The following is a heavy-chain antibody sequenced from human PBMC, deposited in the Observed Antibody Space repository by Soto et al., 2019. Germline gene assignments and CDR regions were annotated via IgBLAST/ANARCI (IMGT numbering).Heavy chain of an antibody. D-gene: IGHD6-13*01. J-gene: IGHJ4*02. V-gene: IGHV4-59*01. CDR1: GGSLSSYY. CDR3: ARPGGSGWFYFDS. Sequence: SETLSLTCTVSGGSLSSYYWNWIRQPPGKGLEWIGYIYYSGGTNYNPSIKSRVTISVDTSKNQFSLKLSSVTAADTAVYYCARPGGSGWFYFDSWGQGSQVTVSS. CDR2: IYYSGGT.